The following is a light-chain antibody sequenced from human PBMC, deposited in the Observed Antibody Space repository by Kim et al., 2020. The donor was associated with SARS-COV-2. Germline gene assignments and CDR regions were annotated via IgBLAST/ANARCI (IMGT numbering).Light chain of an antibody. Sequence: ELTQPPSVSGTPGQRVTISCSGSSSNIGSNYVYWYQQLPGTAPKLLIYGNNQWPSRVPVRFSGSKSGTSASLAISGLRSEDEADYYCATWDDSLSAWVFGGGTQLTVL. V-gene: IGLV1-47*02. CDR2: GNN. CDR1: SSNIGSNY. J-gene: IGLJ3*02. CDR3: ATWDDSLSAWV.